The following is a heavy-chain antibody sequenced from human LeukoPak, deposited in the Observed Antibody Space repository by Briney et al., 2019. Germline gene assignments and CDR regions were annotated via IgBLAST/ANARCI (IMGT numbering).Heavy chain of an antibody. CDR3: ARINEQQLAMIDAFDI. V-gene: IGHV4-4*07. CDR2: IYTSGTT. J-gene: IGHJ3*02. D-gene: IGHD6-13*01. Sequence: SETLSLTCTVSGGSISSYYWSWIRQPAGKGLEWIGRIYTSGTTHYNPSLKSRVTMSVDTSKNQFSLKLTSVTAADTAVYYCARINEQQLAMIDAFDIWGQGTMVTVSS. CDR1: GGSISSYY.